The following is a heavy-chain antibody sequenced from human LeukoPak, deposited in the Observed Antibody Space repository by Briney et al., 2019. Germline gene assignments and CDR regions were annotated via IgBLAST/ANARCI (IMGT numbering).Heavy chain of an antibody. CDR2: IKKDGSEK. CDR1: GFTLSRYW. V-gene: IGHV3-7*01. D-gene: IGHD4-23*01. J-gene: IGHJ4*02. CDR3: ARDTSFFPQVGYGGNSAGEFYN. Sequence: PGGALRDSCAASGFTLSRYWMTSVRPAPRRGGEGVANIKKDGSEKYNVDAVKGRFTISRDNGKDSLYLQMNRLRAEDTAVYYCARDTSFFPQVGYGGNSAGEFYNWGQGTL.